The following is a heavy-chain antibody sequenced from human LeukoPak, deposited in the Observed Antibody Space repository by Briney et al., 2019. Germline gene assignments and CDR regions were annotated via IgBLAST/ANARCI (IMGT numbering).Heavy chain of an antibody. J-gene: IGHJ5*02. V-gene: IGHV4-39*01. D-gene: IGHD1-26*01. CDR1: GGSISSSSYY. CDR2: IYYSGST. CDR3: ARHEWELRGGRGWFDP. Sequence: SETLSLTCTVSGGSISSSSYYWGWIRQPPGKGLEWIGSIYYSGSTYYNPSLKSRVTISVDTSKNQFSLKLSSVTAADTAVYYCARHEWELRGGRGWFDPWGQGTLVTVSS.